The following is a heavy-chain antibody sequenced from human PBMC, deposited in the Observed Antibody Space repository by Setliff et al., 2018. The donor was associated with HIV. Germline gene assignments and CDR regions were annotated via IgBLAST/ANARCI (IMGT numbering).Heavy chain of an antibody. J-gene: IGHJ4*02. Sequence: PGESLKISCAASGFIFGNYAMSWVRQAPGKGLEWVSGISASGGNTYHADSVKGRFTISRDNSKNTLYLQMNSLRAEDTAVYYCAKGGSSSWYMFDYWGQGTLVTVSS. D-gene: IGHD6-13*01. CDR1: GFIFGNYA. CDR3: AKGGSSSWYMFDY. V-gene: IGHV3-23*01. CDR2: ISASGGNT.